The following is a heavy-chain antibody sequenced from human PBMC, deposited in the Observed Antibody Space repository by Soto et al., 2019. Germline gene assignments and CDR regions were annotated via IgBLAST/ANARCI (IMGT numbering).Heavy chain of an antibody. Sequence: GGSLRLSCAASGFTFSSYSMNWVRQAPGKGLEWVSSISSSSSYIYYADSVKGRFTISRDNAKNSLYLQKNSLRAEDTAVYYCARDATRMATIKSSGFDYWGQGTLVTVSS. J-gene: IGHJ4*02. CDR2: ISSSSSYI. CDR1: GFTFSSYS. V-gene: IGHV3-21*01. D-gene: IGHD5-12*01. CDR3: ARDATRMATIKSSGFDY.